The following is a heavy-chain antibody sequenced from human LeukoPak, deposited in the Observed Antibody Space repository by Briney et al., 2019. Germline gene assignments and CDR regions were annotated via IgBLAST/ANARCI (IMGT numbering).Heavy chain of an antibody. V-gene: IGHV1-3*01. Sequence: GASVKVSCKASGYTFTSYAMHWVRQAPGRRLEWMGWINAGNGNTKYSQKFQGRVTVTRDTSASTAYMELSSLRSEDTAVYYCARVQSAYCSSTSCYGGYFDYWGQGTLVTVSS. D-gene: IGHD2-2*01. CDR1: GYTFTSYA. CDR2: INAGNGNT. J-gene: IGHJ4*02. CDR3: ARVQSAYCSSTSCYGGYFDY.